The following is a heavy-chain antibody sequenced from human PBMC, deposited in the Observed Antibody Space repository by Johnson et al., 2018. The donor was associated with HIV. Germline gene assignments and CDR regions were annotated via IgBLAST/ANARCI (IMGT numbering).Heavy chain of an antibody. CDR2: IYSGGRT. J-gene: IGHJ3*02. Sequence: VQLVESGGGLIQPGGSLRLSCAASGFTVSSTYMNWVRQAPGKGLEWVSVIYSGGRTYSADSVKARFTISRDNSKNTLYLQMNSLRAEDTAVYYCARDSSSGRPSGAFDIWGQGTMVTVSS. CDR3: ARDSSSGRPSGAFDI. V-gene: IGHV3-53*01. CDR1: GFTVSSTY. D-gene: IGHD6-13*01.